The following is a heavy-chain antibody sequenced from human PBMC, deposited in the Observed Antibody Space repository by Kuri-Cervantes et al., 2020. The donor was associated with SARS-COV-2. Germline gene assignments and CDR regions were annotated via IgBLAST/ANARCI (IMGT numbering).Heavy chain of an antibody. J-gene: IGHJ5*02. CDR3: AKAGGIEIPAATNWFDP. D-gene: IGHD2-2*01. V-gene: IGHV3-23*01. Sequence: GEFLKISCASSGFTFSGYAMSWVRQAPGKGLEWVSGIGGSGGNTYYADSVKGRFTISRDNSKNTLYLQMTSLSAGDTAIYYCAKAGGIEIPAATNWFDPWGQGTLVTVSS. CDR1: GFTFSGYA. CDR2: IGGSGGNT.